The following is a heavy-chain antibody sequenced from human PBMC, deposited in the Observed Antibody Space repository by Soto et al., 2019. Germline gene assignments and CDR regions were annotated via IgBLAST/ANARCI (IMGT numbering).Heavy chain of an antibody. V-gene: IGHV3-9*01. CDR3: AKDMGGIAVAGPTPDY. CDR1: GFTFDDYA. Sequence: DVQLVESGGGLVQPGRSLRLSCAASGFTFDDYAMHWVRQAPGKGLEWVSGISWNSGSIGYADSVKGRFTISRDNAKNSLYLQMNSLRAEDTALYYCAKDMGGIAVAGPTPDYWGQGTLVTVSS. D-gene: IGHD6-19*01. CDR2: ISWNSGSI. J-gene: IGHJ4*02.